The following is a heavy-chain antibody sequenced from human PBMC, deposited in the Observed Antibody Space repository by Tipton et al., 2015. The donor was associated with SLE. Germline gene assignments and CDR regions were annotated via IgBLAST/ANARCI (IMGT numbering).Heavy chain of an antibody. CDR1: GYTFTSYD. CDR2: MNPNRGNT. J-gene: IGHJ6*04. Sequence: QLVQSGPEVKKPGASVKGSCKASGYTFTSYDINWVRQATGQGLEGMGWMNPNRGNTGYAQKFQGRVTMTRNTSISTAYMELSSLRSEDTAVYYCAMIGGCSSTSCYRAPMDVWGKGTTVTVSS. CDR3: AMIGGCSSTSCYRAPMDV. V-gene: IGHV1-8*01. D-gene: IGHD2-2*02.